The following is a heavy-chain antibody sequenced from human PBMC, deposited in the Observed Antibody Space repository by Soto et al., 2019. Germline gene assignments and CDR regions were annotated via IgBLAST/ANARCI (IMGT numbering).Heavy chain of an antibody. CDR2: ISASGVTA. J-gene: IGHJ5*02. CDR3: AKGRQILNWFDA. CDR1: GFTFANYD. Sequence: GGSLRLSCAASGFTFANYDINWVRQPPGKGLEWVSAISASGVTAYYPDSLRGRFTISRDNSKNTLYLQMKSLRVEDTAIYYCAKGRQILNWFDAWGQGTLVTVSS. V-gene: IGHV3-23*01.